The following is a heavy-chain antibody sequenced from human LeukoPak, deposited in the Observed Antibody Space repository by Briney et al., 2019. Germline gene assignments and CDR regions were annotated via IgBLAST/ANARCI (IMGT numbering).Heavy chain of an antibody. V-gene: IGHV4-59*02. Sequence: SETLSLTCTVSGGSVSRYYWSWIRQPPGKGLEWIGYIYYSGSTNYNPSLKSRVTISVDTSKNQFSLKLSSVTAADTAVYYCARYDFWSGYHNWFDPWGQGTLVTVSS. CDR3: ARYDFWSGYHNWFDP. J-gene: IGHJ5*02. CDR2: IYYSGST. CDR1: GGSVSRYY. D-gene: IGHD3-3*01.